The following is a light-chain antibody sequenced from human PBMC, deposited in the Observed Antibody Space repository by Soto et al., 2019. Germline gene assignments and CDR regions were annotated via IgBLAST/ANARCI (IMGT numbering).Light chain of an antibody. CDR2: QDN. Sequence: SYELTQPPSVSVSPGQTASITCSGNKLGDRYTSWYQQRPGQSPVLLIYQDNKRPSGIPERFSGSNSGNTATLTISGTQAMDEADYYCQAWDSSTYVFATGTKLTVL. CDR1: KLGDRY. V-gene: IGLV3-1*01. J-gene: IGLJ1*01. CDR3: QAWDSSTYV.